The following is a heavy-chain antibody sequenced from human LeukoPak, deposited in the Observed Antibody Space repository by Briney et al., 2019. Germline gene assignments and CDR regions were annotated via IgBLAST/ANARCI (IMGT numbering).Heavy chain of an antibody. CDR2: IYYSGST. J-gene: IGHJ3*02. Sequence: SETLSLTCTVSGGSICSYYWSWIRQPPGKGLEWIGYIYYSGSTNYNPSLKSRVTISVDTSKNQFSLKLSSVTAADTAVYYCARADDSSGYYQPDAFDIWGQGTMVTVSS. V-gene: IGHV4-59*01. CDR3: ARADDSSGYYQPDAFDI. CDR1: GGSICSYY. D-gene: IGHD3-22*01.